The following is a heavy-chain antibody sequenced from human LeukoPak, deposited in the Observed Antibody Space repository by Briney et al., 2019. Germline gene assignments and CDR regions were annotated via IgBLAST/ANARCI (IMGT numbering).Heavy chain of an antibody. CDR1: GFTFSSYA. V-gene: IGHV3-23*01. CDR2: ISGSGGST. J-gene: IGHJ4*02. D-gene: IGHD1-26*01. CDR3: AKAGSGSYYGMESHFDY. Sequence: GGSLRLSCAASGFTFSSYAMSWVRQAPGKGLEWVSAISGSGGSTYYADSVKGRFTISRDNSKNTLYLKMNSLRAEDTAVYYCAKAGSGSYYGMESHFDYWGQGTLVTVSS.